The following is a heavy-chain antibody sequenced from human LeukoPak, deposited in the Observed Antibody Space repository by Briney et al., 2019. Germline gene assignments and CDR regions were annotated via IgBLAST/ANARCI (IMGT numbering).Heavy chain of an antibody. CDR1: GYNFTNYW. D-gene: IGHD6-19*01. V-gene: IGHV5-51*01. CDR3: ARTGYSSGWYGGFDI. CDR2: IYPGDSDT. J-gene: IGHJ3*02. Sequence: GESLQISCKGSGYNFTNYWIGWVRQLPGKGLEWMGIIYPGDSDTRYSPSFQGQVTISADKSISTAYLQWSTLKASDTAMYYCARTGYSSGWYGGFDIWGQGTLVTVSS.